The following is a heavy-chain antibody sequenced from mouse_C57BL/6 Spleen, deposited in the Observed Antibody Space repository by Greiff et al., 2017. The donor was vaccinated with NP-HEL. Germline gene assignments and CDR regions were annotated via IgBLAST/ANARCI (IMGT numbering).Heavy chain of an antibody. V-gene: IGHV1-55*01. CDR3: ARYDYDGGVFDY. D-gene: IGHD2-4*01. Sequence: VQLQQSGAELVKPGASVKMSCKASGYTFTSYWITWVKQRPGQGLEWIGDIYPGSGSTNYNEKFKSKATLTVDTSSSTAYMQLSSLTSEDSAVYYCARYDYDGGVFDYWGQGTTLTVSS. J-gene: IGHJ2*01. CDR2: IYPGSGST. CDR1: GYTFTSYW.